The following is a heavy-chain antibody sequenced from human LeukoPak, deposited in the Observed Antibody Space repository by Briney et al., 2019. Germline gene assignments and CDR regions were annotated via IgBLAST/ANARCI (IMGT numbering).Heavy chain of an antibody. CDR2: IWYDGSNK. J-gene: IGHJ4*02. D-gene: IGHD4-23*01. CDR1: GFTFSSYG. CDR3: ARVSWGMTTVAFFDY. V-gene: IGHV3-33*01. Sequence: GGSLRLSCAASGFTFSSYGMHWVRQAPGKGLEWVAVIWYDGSNKYYADSVKGRFTISRDNSKNTLYLQMNSLRAEDTAVYYCARVSWGMTTVAFFDYWGQGTLVTVSS.